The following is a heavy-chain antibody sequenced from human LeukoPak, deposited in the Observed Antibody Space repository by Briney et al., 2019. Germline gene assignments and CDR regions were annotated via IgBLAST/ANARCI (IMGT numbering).Heavy chain of an antibody. D-gene: IGHD6-19*01. V-gene: IGHV3-33*01. CDR2: IWSDGTNK. CDR3: ARDRLALTGTGPWWFDP. CDR1: GFSFSGYG. J-gene: IGHJ5*02. Sequence: PGGSLRLSCGASGFSFSGYGMHGGAQAPGKGPGGGAMIWSDGTNKYYAEYVKARFTISRDNSKNTLYLQMNSLRAEDTAVYYCARDRLALTGTGPWWFDPWGQGTLVTVSS.